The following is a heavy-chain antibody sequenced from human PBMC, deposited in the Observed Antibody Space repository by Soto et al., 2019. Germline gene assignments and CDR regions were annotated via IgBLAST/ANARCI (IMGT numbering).Heavy chain of an antibody. V-gene: IGHV1-2*02. CDR3: ARSRGGGYYKNSFDV. J-gene: IGHJ3*01. CDR2: INPKSGLT. CDR1: GYTFTDST. Sequence: GPSVKVSCKASGYTFTDSTLHWVRQVRGPGLEYMGWINPKSGLTNCVRKFQGRATMTTDTTISSAFMELTMLRSDDTAVYYCARSRGGGYYKNSFDVWGQGTMVTVSS. D-gene: IGHD3-3*01.